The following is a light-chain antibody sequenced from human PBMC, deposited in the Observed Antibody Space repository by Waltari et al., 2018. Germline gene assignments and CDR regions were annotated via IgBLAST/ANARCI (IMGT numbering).Light chain of an antibody. V-gene: IGLV2-14*01. J-gene: IGLJ3*02. CDR1: SSDVGGTNY. Sequence: QSALTQPASVSGSPGQSITISCPGTSSDVGGTNYVSWYQQPPGKVPKLLIYDTIKRTSGDSSRFSGSKAGNTASLTISGLQADDEADYYCSSYTKTYAVGVFGGGTKLTVL. CDR2: DTI. CDR3: SSYTKTYAVGV.